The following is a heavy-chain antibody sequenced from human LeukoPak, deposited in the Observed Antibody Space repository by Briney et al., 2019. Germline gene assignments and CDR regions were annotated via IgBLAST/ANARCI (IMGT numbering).Heavy chain of an antibody. CDR1: GFTFCRYE. D-gene: IGHD3-10*02. CDR2: ISSSGSTI. J-gene: IGHJ6*04. Sequence: GGSLRVSCAASGFTFCRYEMNLGRQDPGKGLEWVSYISSSGSTIYYADSVKGRFTISRDNDKNSLYLQMNSLRAEDTAVYYCAELGITMIGGVWGKGTTVTISS. V-gene: IGHV3-48*03. CDR3: AELGITMIGGV.